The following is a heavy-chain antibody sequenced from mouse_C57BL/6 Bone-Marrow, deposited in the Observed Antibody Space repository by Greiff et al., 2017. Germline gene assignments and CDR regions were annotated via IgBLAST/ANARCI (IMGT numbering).Heavy chain of an antibody. CDR1: GFNIKDDY. V-gene: IGHV14-4*01. CDR3: TFYGSSPDY. J-gene: IGHJ2*01. D-gene: IGHD1-1*01. CDR2: IDPENGDT. Sequence: VQLQQSGAELVRPGASVKLSCTASGFNIKDDYMHWVKQRPEQGLEWIGWIDPENGDTEYASKFQGKATIPADTSSNTAYLQLSSLTSEDTAVYYCTFYGSSPDYWGQGTTLTVSS.